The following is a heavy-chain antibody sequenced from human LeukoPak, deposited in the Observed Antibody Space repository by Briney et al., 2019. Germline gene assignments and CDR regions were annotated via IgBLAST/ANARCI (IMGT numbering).Heavy chain of an antibody. CDR1: GFTFSSYG. Sequence: GGSLRLSCAASGFTFSSYGMHWVRQAPGKGLEWVAFIQDDGSRIHYADSVKGRFAISRDNSKDTLYLQMNSLRAEDAAVYYRTKETVDFEYWGQGTLVTVSS. V-gene: IGHV3-30*02. CDR3: TKETVDFEY. CDR2: IQDDGSRI. J-gene: IGHJ4*02. D-gene: IGHD4-11*01.